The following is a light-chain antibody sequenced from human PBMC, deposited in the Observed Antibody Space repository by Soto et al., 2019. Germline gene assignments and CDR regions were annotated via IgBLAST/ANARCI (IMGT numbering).Light chain of an antibody. CDR1: QSVSRY. Sequence: EIVLIQSPATLSLSPGERATLSCRASQSVSRYLAWYQQKPGQAHRLLIYDASNRATGIPARFSGSGSGTDFTLTISSLQPEEFATYYCQQYNSYPLTVGGGTKVDIK. J-gene: IGKJ4*01. CDR2: DAS. V-gene: IGKV3-11*01. CDR3: QQYNSYPLT.